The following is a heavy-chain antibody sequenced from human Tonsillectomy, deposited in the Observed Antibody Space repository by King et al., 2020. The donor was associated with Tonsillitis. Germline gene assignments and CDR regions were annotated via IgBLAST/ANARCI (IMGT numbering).Heavy chain of an antibody. CDR2: IYSGGSST. Sequence: VQLVESGGGLVQPGGSLRLSCAASGFTFSSYAMSWVRQAPGKGLEWVSVIYSGGSSTYYADPVKGRFTISRDNSKNTLYLQMNSLRAEDTAVYYCATLHDYGDYFYYWGQGTLFTVSS. D-gene: IGHD4-17*01. CDR3: ATLHDYGDYFYY. J-gene: IGHJ4*02. V-gene: IGHV3-23*03. CDR1: GFTFSSYA.